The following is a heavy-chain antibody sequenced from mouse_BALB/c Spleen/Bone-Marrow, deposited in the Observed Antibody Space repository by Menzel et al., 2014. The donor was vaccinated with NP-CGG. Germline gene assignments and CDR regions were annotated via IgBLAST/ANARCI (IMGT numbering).Heavy chain of an antibody. CDR2: IFPGNVST. CDR1: GYTFTSSD. D-gene: IGHD2-3*01. CDR3: SRGGWLGGYFDV. V-gene: IGHV1-85*01. J-gene: IGHJ1*01. Sequence: VQLQQSGAELVKPGASVKLSCKASGYTFTSSDINWVRQRPEQGLAWIGRIFPGNVSTEYNDEFKVKATLTTDKSSSRVYMQLSRLTSEDSAVYFCSRGGWLGGYFDVWGAGTTVTVSS.